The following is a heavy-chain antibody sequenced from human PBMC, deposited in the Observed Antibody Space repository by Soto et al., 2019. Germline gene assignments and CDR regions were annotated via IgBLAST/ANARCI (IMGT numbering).Heavy chain of an antibody. CDR2: TVYDGTKT. V-gene: IGHV3-30-3*01. CDR1: GFFFSHYA. Sequence: GGSLRLSCEASGFFFSHYAMHWVRQAPGKGLEWVAATVYDGTKTYYADSVKGRFTVSRDNSKNTLYLQMTSLRPEDTAVYYCARGLVSPKSWLDFWGLGPLVTVYS. D-gene: IGHD3-9*01. J-gene: IGHJ5*01. CDR3: ARGLVSPKSWLDF.